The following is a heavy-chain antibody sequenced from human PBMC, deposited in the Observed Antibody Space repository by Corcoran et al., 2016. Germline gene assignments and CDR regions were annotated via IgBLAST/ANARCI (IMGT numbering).Heavy chain of an antibody. Sequence: QVTLKESGPVLVKPTETLTLTCTVSGFSLSNARMGVSWIRQPPGKALEWLAHIFSNDEKSYSTSLKSRLTISKDTSKSQVVLTMTNMDPVDTATYSCARIRFWERSTHWDYYYGMDVWGQGTTVTVSS. J-gene: IGHJ6*02. D-gene: IGHD3-3*01. CDR3: ARIRFWERSTHWDYYYGMDV. CDR1: GFSLSNARMG. CDR2: IFSNDEK. V-gene: IGHV2-26*01.